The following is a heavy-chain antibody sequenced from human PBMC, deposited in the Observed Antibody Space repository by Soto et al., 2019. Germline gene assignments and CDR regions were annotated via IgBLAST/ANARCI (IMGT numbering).Heavy chain of an antibody. CDR1: GFTFSSYW. D-gene: IGHD5-12*01. J-gene: IGHJ6*02. CDR2: IKQDGSEK. V-gene: IGHV3-7*05. Sequence: EVQLVESGGGLVQPGGSLRLSCAASGFTFSSYWMSWVRQAPGKGLEWVANIKQDGSEKYYVDSVKGRFTISRDNAKNSLYLQMNSLRAEDTAVYYCARAPGPYKGGYVGSYYYYGMDVWGQGTTVTVSS. CDR3: ARAPGPYKGGYVGSYYYYGMDV.